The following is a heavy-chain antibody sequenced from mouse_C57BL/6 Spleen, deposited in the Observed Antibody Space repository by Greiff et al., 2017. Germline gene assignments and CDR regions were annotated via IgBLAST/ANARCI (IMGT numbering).Heavy chain of an antibody. V-gene: IGHV1-18*01. CDR3: DLGNYYYAMDY. CDR2: INPNNGGT. J-gene: IGHJ4*01. CDR1: GYTFTDYN. Sequence: VQLQQSGPELVKPGASVKIPCKASGYTFTDYNMDWVKQSHGKSLEWIGDINPNNGGTIYNQKFKGKATLTVDKSSSTAYMELRSLTSEDTAVYYCDLGNYYYAMDYWGQGTSVTVSS. D-gene: IGHD3-3*01.